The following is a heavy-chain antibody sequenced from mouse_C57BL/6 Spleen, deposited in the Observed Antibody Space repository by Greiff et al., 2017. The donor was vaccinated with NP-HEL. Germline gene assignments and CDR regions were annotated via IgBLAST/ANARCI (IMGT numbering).Heavy chain of an antibody. D-gene: IGHD2-13*01. CDR2: INPNNGGT. J-gene: IGHJ4*01. V-gene: IGHV1-26*01. Sequence: EVQLQQSGPELVKPGASVKISCKASGYTFTDYYMNWVKQSHGKSLEWIGDINPNNGGTSYNQKFKGKATLTVDKSSSTAYMELRSLTSEDSAVYYCARIYYDDLYAMDYWGQGTSVTVSS. CDR3: ARIYYDDLYAMDY. CDR1: GYTFTDYY.